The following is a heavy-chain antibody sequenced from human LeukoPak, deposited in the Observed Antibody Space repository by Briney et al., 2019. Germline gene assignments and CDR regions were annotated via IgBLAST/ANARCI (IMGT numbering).Heavy chain of an antibody. CDR3: ATTFYDSSGYYPDY. CDR2: ISGSGGSI. Sequence: GGSLRLSCAASGFTFSSYAMSWVRQAPGKGLEWVSAISGSGGSIYYADSVKGRFTISRDNSKNTLYLQMNSLRAEDTAVYYCATTFYDSSGYYPDYWGQGTLVTVSS. D-gene: IGHD3-22*01. CDR1: GFTFSSYA. V-gene: IGHV3-23*01. J-gene: IGHJ4*02.